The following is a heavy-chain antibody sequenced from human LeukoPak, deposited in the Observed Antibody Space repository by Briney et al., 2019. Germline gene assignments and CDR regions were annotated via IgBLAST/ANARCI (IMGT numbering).Heavy chain of an antibody. CDR3: AREIERAYRSPYRRVVGVSAFDI. Sequence: SVKVSCKASGGTFSSYAISWVRQAPGQGLEWMGGIIPIFGTANYAQKFRGRVTITADESTSTAYMELSSLRSEDTAVYYCAREIERAYRSPYRRVVGVSAFDIWGQGTMVTVSS. CDR1: GGTFSSYA. J-gene: IGHJ3*02. D-gene: IGHD3-3*01. CDR2: IIPIFGTA. V-gene: IGHV1-69*13.